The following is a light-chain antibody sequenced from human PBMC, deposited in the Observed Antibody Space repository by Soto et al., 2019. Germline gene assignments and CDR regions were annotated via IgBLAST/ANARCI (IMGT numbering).Light chain of an antibody. Sequence: QPVLAQSLSASASLGASVNLTCTLSSGHSGYAIAWHQQQPEKGPRYLMKLDSDGSDTKGDAIPARLSGSSSGAERYLTSSGLQSDDEADYYCQTWGTGIHVVFGGGTKLTVL. CDR2: LDSDGSD. J-gene: IGLJ2*01. CDR3: QTWGTGIHVV. CDR1: SGHSGYA. V-gene: IGLV4-69*01.